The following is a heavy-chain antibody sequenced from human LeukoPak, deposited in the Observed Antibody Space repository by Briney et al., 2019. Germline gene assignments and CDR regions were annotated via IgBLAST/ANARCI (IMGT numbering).Heavy chain of an antibody. V-gene: IGHV1-8*01. D-gene: IGHD2-21*01. Sequence: ASVKVSCKASGYTFTSYDINWVRQATGQGLEWMGWMNPNSGNTGYAQKFQGRVTMTRNTSISTAYMELSSLRSEDTAVYYCARSLPRILVVIAAGYYYGMDVWGQGTTVTVSS. J-gene: IGHJ6*02. CDR3: ARSLPRILVVIAAGYYYGMDV. CDR2: MNPNSGNT. CDR1: GYTFTSYD.